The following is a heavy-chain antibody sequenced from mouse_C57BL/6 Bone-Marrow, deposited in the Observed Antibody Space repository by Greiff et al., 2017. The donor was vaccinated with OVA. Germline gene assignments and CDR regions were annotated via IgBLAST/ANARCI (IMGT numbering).Heavy chain of an antibody. CDR2: IDTSDGDT. J-gene: IGHJ2*01. D-gene: IGHD3-2*01. V-gene: IGHV14-1*01. CDR3: TSLDSPFAD. CDR1: GFNITDYY. Sequence: VQLKESGAELVRPGASVKLSCTASGFNITDYYMNWVKQRPEQGLEWIGRIDTSDGDTEYAHKFKGKATLTADTSSNTAYLQLSSLKSEDTAVYYCTSLDSPFADWGQGTTLTVSA.